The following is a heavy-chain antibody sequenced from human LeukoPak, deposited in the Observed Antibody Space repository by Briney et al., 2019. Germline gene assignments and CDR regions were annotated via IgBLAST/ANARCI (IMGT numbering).Heavy chain of an antibody. CDR3: VRDKGGLLRVFDY. Sequence: GGSLRLSCAASGFTFSRHWMRWIRQAPGNGLEWVANIKQDESEKFYVESVKGRFTISRDNAKQSLYLQMDSPRAEDTAVYYCVRDKGGLLRVFDYWGQGTLVTVSS. CDR2: IKQDESEK. J-gene: IGHJ4*02. D-gene: IGHD3-10*01. CDR1: GFTFSRHW. V-gene: IGHV3-7*01.